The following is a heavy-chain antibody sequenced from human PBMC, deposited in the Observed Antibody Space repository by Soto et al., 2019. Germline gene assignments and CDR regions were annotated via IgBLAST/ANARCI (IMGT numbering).Heavy chain of an antibody. Sequence: PGGSLRLSCAASGFTFSSYSMNWVRQAPGKGLEWVANISQDGSAIYYLDSVKGRFTISRDNAKNSLYLQMNSLRAEDTAVYYCAGPFPIGSFDYWGQGTLVTVSS. J-gene: IGHJ4*02. V-gene: IGHV3-7*02. D-gene: IGHD1-26*01. CDR2: ISQDGSAI. CDR1: GFTFSSYS. CDR3: AGPFPIGSFDY.